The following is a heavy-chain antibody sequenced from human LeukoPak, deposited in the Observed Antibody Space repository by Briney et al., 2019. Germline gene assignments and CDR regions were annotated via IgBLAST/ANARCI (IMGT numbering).Heavy chain of an antibody. CDR2: INHNGNVN. Sequence: GGSLRLYCAASGFTFSSYWMNWARQAPGKGLEWVASINHNGNVNYYVDSVKGRFTISRDNAKNSLYLQMSNLRAEDTAVYYCARERWSLYSNDYYYYGLDVWGQGTTVTVSS. J-gene: IGHJ6*02. CDR3: ARERWSLYSNDYYYYGLDV. D-gene: IGHD3-3*01. CDR1: GFTFSSYW. V-gene: IGHV3-7*03.